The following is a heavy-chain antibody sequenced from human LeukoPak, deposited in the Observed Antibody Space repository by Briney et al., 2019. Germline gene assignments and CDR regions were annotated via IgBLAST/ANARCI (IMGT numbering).Heavy chain of an antibody. CDR2: ISSSGSTI. CDR3: AREGSAGGAFDI. D-gene: IGHD2-15*01. CDR1: GFTFSDYY. J-gene: IGHJ3*02. V-gene: IGHV3-11*01. Sequence: GRSLRLSCAASGFTFSDYYMSWIRQAPGKGLEWASYISSSGSTIYYADSVNGRFTISRDNAKNSLYMQMNSLRAEDTAVYYCAREGSAGGAFDIWGQGTMVTVSP.